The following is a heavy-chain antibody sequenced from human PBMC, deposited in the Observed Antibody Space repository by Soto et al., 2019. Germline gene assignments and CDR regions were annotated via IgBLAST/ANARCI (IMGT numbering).Heavy chain of an antibody. J-gene: IGHJ4*02. D-gene: IGHD3-9*01. V-gene: IGHV3-23*01. CDR2: LGGSGVDT. Sequence: GGSLRLSCAASGFTFSSYAMSWVRQAPGKGLEWVSALGGSGVDTFYADSVKGRFTISRNNSKNTLYLQMNSLGAEDTALYYCGCRLTGFYDYWGQGTLVTVPQ. CDR1: GFTFSSYA. CDR3: GCRLTGFYDY.